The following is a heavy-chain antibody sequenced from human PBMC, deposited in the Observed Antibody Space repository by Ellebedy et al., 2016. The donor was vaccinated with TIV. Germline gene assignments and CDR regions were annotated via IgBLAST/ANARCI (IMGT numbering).Heavy chain of an antibody. CDR1: GFTVSSNY. D-gene: IGHD6-13*01. J-gene: IGHJ4*02. CDR3: ARGAYNSSPDF. V-gene: IGHV3-53*01. CDR2: IYSGGST. Sequence: GESLKISXAASGFTVSSNYMSWVRQAPGKGLEWVSVIYSGGSTYYADSVKGRFTISRDNSKNTLYLQMNSLRAEDTAVYYCARGAYNSSPDFWGQGTLVTVSS.